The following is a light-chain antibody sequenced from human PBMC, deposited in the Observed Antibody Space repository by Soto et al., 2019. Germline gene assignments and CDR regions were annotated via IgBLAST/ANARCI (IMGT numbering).Light chain of an antibody. Sequence: ALTQPASVSGSPGQSITISCTGTSSDVGGYNYVSWYQQHPGKAPKLMIYEVSNRPSGVSIRFSGSKSGNTASLTISGLQAEDEADYYCSSYTSSTSLDVFGTGTRSPS. J-gene: IGLJ1*01. CDR3: SSYTSSTSLDV. CDR1: SSDVGGYNY. CDR2: EVS. V-gene: IGLV2-14*01.